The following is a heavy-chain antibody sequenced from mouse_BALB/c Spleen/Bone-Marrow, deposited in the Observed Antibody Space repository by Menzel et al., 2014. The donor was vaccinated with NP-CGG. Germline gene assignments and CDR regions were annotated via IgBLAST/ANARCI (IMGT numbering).Heavy chain of an antibody. V-gene: IGHV7-1*02. CDR1: GFTFSDFY. Sequence: DVKLVESGGGLVQPGDSLRLSCATSGFTFSDFYMEWVRQPPGKRLEWIAASRNKAKHYTTEYSASVKGRLIVSRDTSQSILYLQMNALRAEDTAIYYCARDVGYGNYFVYWGQGTLVTVSA. D-gene: IGHD2-10*02. J-gene: IGHJ3*01. CDR3: ARDVGYGNYFVY. CDR2: SRNKAKHYTT.